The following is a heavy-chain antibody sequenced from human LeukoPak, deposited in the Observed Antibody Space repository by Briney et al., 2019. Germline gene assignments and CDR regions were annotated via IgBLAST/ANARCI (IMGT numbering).Heavy chain of an antibody. CDR1: GFTVSSNE. V-gene: IGHV3-38-3*01. CDR3: ARDRGEYSSSWYWFDP. Sequence: GGSLRLSCAASGFTVSSNEMSWVRQAPGKGLEWVSSISGGSTYYADSRKGRFTISRDNSKNTLHLQMNSLRAEDTAVYYCARDRGEYSSSWYWFDPWGQGTLVTVSS. D-gene: IGHD6-13*01. CDR2: ISGGST. J-gene: IGHJ5*02.